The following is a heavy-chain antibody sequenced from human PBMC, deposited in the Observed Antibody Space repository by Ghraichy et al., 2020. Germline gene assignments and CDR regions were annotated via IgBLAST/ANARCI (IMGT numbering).Heavy chain of an antibody. CDR3: ARAAAVAGTRRYYFDY. V-gene: IGHV4-61*01. CDR2: IYYSGST. Sequence: SETLSLTCTVSGGSVSSGSYYWSWIRQPPGKGLEWIGYIYYSGSTNYNPSLKSRVTISVDTSKNQFSLKLSPVTAADTAGYYCARAAAVAGTRRYYFDYWGQGTLVTVSS. CDR1: GGSVSSGSYY. J-gene: IGHJ4*02. D-gene: IGHD6-19*01.